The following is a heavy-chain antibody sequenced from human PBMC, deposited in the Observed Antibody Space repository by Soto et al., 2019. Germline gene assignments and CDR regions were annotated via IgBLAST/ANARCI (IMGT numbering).Heavy chain of an antibody. J-gene: IGHJ4*02. CDR3: ARGVPYDYVWGSYRYFDY. CDR1: GYTFTSYG. V-gene: IGHV1-18*04. D-gene: IGHD3-16*02. Sequence: ASVKVSCKASGYTFTSYGISWVRQAPGQGLEWIGWISAYNGNTNYAQKVQGRVTMTTDTSTSTAYMELRSLRSDDTAVYYCARGVPYDYVWGSYRYFDYWGQGTLVTVSS. CDR2: ISAYNGNT.